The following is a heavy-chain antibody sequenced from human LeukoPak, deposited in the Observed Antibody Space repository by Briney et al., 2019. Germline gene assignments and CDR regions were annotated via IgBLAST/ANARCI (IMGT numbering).Heavy chain of an antibody. J-gene: IGHJ4*02. CDR3: AKRYGDSTGWFFDF. V-gene: IGHV3-23*01. CDR1: RYIFDSYA. D-gene: IGHD6-13*01. CDR2: INGGGDIT. Sequence: PGGSLRLSCEGSRYIFDSYAMTWVRQAPGKGLEWVSSINGGGDITYYAESVKGRFTVSRDNSKNTLFLQMNSLRAEDTAVFYFAKRYGDSTGWFFDFWGQGSLVTVSS.